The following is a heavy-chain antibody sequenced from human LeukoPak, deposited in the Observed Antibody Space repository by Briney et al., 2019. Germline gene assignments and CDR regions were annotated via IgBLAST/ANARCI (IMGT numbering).Heavy chain of an antibody. CDR1: GYTFTSYG. Sequence: ASVKVSCKASGYTFTSYGIGWVRQAPGQGLEWMGWISAYNGNTNYAQKLQGRVTMTTDTSTSTAYMELRSLRSDDTAVYYCARGARITIFGVVIIYPFDYWGQGTLVTVSS. CDR3: ARGARITIFGVVIIYPFDY. J-gene: IGHJ4*02. V-gene: IGHV1-18*01. CDR2: ISAYNGNT. D-gene: IGHD3-3*01.